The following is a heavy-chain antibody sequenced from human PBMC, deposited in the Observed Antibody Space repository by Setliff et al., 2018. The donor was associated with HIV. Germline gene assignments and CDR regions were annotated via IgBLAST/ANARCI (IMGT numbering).Heavy chain of an antibody. Sequence: SETLSLTCTVFGDSISSGGYYWSWIRQPPGKGLEWIGYIYYSGTTNYNASLKSRLTMSVDTSKKQFSLKLRSVTAADTAVYYCARGGFGAAAGTGLLDYWGQGTLVTVSS. D-gene: IGHD6-13*01. CDR1: GDSISSGGYY. CDR2: IYYSGTT. V-gene: IGHV4-61*08. CDR3: ARGGFGAAAGTGLLDY. J-gene: IGHJ4*02.